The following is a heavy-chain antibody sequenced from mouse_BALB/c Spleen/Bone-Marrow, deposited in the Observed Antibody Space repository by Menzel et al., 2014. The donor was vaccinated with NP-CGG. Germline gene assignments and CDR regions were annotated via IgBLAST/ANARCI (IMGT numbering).Heavy chain of an antibody. D-gene: IGHD2-3*01. CDR2: TRSGGSYT. V-gene: IGHV5-9-3*01. CDR1: GFTFSSYA. CDR3: ARQGDGYYDY. J-gene: IGHJ2*01. Sequence: EVKLMESGGNLVKPGGSLKLSCAASGFTFSSYAMSWVRQTPEKRLEWVATTRSGGSYTYYPDSVKGRFTISRDNAKSTLYLQMRSLRSEDTAMYYCARQGDGYYDYWGQGTTLTVSS.